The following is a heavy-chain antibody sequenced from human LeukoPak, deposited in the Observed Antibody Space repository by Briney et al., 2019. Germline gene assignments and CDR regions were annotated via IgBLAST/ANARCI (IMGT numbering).Heavy chain of an antibody. Sequence: AGGSLRLSCAVSGFTFSDYYMSWIRQAPGKGLEWVSYISSSGSIIYYADSVKGRFTISRDNAKNSLYLQMNSLRAEDTAVYYCVRDNYYRLLLSGGIRGNWFFDLWGRGTLVTVSS. D-gene: IGHD2-2*01. J-gene: IGHJ2*01. CDR1: GFTFSDYY. CDR3: VRDNYYRLLLSGGIRGNWFFDL. CDR2: ISSSGSII. V-gene: IGHV3-11*01.